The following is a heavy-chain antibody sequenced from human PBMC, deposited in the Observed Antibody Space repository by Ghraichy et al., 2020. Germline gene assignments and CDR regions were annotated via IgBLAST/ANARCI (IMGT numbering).Heavy chain of an antibody. D-gene: IGHD1-26*01. Sequence: GGSLRLSCAASGFTFSSYAMHWVRQAPGKGLEWVAVISYDGSNKYYADSVKGRFTISRDNSKNTLYLQMNSLRAEDTAVYYCARVIGLGFPPPPYYYYYGMDVWGQGTTVTVSS. CDR1: GFTFSSYA. V-gene: IGHV3-30*04. J-gene: IGHJ6*02. CDR2: ISYDGSNK. CDR3: ARVIGLGFPPPPYYYYYGMDV.